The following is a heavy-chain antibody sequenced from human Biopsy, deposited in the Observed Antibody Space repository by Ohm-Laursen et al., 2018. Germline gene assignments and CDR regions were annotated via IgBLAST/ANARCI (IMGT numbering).Heavy chain of an antibody. J-gene: IGHJ6*02. D-gene: IGHD6-6*01. CDR2: TSETSSHI. CDR1: GFSVSSYD. CDR3: ARDSSRRAREGGMDV. Sequence: GSLRLSCTASGFSVSSYDRNWVRQAPGKGLEWISYTSETSSHIYDADSVRGRFTVARDIAKNSLYLQLNSLRVEDTAVYYCARDSSRRAREGGMDVWGQGTTVTVSS. V-gene: IGHV3-21*01.